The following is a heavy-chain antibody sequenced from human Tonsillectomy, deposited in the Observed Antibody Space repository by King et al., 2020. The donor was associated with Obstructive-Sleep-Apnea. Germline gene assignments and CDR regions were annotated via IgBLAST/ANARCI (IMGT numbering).Heavy chain of an antibody. CDR1: GFTFSSYA. CDR2: ISYDGSNK. J-gene: IGHJ4*02. CDR3: ARGSAIRGDY. V-gene: IGHV3-30*04. Sequence: VQLVESGGGVVQPGRSLRLSCAASGFTFSSYAMHWVRQAPGKGLEWVAVISYDGSNKYYADSVKGRFTISRDNSKNTLYLQMNSLRAEDTAVYYCARGSAIRGDYWGQGTLVTVSS. D-gene: IGHD3-10*01.